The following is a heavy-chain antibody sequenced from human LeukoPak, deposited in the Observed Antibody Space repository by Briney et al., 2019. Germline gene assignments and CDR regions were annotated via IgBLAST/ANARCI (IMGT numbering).Heavy chain of an antibody. CDR3: ARGAITMVRGVIGWFDP. Sequence: PSQTLSLACTVSGGSISSYYWSWIRQPPGKGLEWMGYIYSSGRTNYNPSLKSRVTISVDTSKTQLSLKLSSVTAADTAVYYCARGAITMVRGVIGWFDPWGQGTLVTVSS. CDR2: IYSSGRT. CDR1: GGSISSYY. J-gene: IGHJ5*02. V-gene: IGHV4-59*01. D-gene: IGHD3-10*01.